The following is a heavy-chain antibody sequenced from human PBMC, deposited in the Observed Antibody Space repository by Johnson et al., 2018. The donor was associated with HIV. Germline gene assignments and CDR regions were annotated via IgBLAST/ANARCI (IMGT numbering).Heavy chain of an antibody. Sequence: VQLVESGGDLVQPGGSLRLSCAASGITVSNNYMSWVRQAPGKGLEWVSVIFSVGNTYYADSVRGRFTISRDKSNNMVYLQMNSLRADDTAVYYCAREGIWYCSGGSCYGAFDIWGQGTMVTVSS. CDR2: IFSVGNT. CDR3: AREGIWYCSGGSCYGAFDI. CDR1: GITVSNNY. V-gene: IGHV3-66*02. J-gene: IGHJ3*02. D-gene: IGHD2-15*01.